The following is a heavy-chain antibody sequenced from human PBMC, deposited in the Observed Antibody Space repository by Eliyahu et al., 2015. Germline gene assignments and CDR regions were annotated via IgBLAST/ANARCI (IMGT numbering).Heavy chain of an antibody. D-gene: IGHD4-17*01. CDR1: GGSISSYY. CDR2: IYTSGSI. J-gene: IGHJ3*02. Sequence: QVQLQESGPVLVKPSETLSLTCTVXGGSISSYYWSWIRQPPRKGLEWIGYIYTSGSINYNPSLKSRVAISIDTSKNQFSLKLNSVTAADTAVYYCARQHPNYGLAAFDIWGQGTMVTVSS. CDR3: ARQHPNYGLAAFDI. V-gene: IGHV4-4*09.